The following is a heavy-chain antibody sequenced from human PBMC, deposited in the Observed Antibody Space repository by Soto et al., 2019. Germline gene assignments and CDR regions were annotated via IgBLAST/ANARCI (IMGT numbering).Heavy chain of an antibody. CDR1: GGSISSFY. D-gene: IGHD4-17*01. CDR3: ARRYGSSFDY. J-gene: IGHJ4*02. CDR2: IYYTGNT. Sequence: SETLSLTCTVSGGSISSFYWIWIRQPPGKGLEWIGYIYYTGNTNYNPSLKSRVTISVDTSKNQFSLKLSSVTAADTAVYYCARRYGSSFDYWGQGTLVTVSS. V-gene: IGHV4-59*08.